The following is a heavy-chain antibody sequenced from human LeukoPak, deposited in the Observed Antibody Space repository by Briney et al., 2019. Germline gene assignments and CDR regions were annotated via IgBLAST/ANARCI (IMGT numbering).Heavy chain of an antibody. CDR1: GDSIHSYY. D-gene: IGHD5-12*01. CDR3: ARLPRYGGYDHFDC. V-gene: IGHV4-59*12. CDR2: HYYRGTT. Sequence: SQTLSLTCTVSGDSIHSYYWSWIRQPPGKALECNGYHYYRGTTSYYPILKSRVTISVDASKIQFSLKLNSVTAADTAVYYCARLPRYGGYDHFDCWGQGILVIVSS. J-gene: IGHJ4*02.